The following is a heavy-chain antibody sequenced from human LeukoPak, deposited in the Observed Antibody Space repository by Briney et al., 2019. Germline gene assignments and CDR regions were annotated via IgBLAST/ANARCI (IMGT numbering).Heavy chain of an antibody. CDR2: IYSGGIS. D-gene: IGHD6-13*01. J-gene: IGHJ5*02. CDR3: ARVRIAATGLGAFDP. Sequence: PGGSLRLSCAASGITASSNYIIWFRHAPGKGLEWVSVIYSGGISYYADSVKGRFTISRDNSKNAVSLQMDSLRADDTALYYCARVRIAATGLGAFDPWGQGTLVTVSS. V-gene: IGHV3-66*01. CDR1: GITASSNY.